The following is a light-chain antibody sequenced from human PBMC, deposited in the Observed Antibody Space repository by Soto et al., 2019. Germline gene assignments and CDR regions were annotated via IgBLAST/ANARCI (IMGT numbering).Light chain of an antibody. V-gene: IGKV3-20*01. J-gene: IGKJ5*01. CDR3: QRYGSSPPEIT. Sequence: EIVLTQSPGPLSLSPGERATLSCRASQSVSSSYLAWYQQKPGQAPRLLIYGASSRATGIPDRFSGSGSGTDFTLTISRLEPEDFAVYYCQRYGSSPPEITFGQGTRLEIK. CDR2: GAS. CDR1: QSVSSSY.